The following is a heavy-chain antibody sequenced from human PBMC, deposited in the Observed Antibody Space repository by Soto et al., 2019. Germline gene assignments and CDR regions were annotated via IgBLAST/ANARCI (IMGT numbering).Heavy chain of an antibody. CDR2: IDPSDSYT. CDR3: ATDYHVSYGMDV. D-gene: IGHD4-17*01. V-gene: IGHV5-10-1*01. Sequence: GESLKISCKGSGCSFTSYWISWVRQMPGKGLEWMGRIDPSDSYTNYSPSFQGHVTISADKSISTAYLQWSSLKASDTAMYYCATDYHVSYGMDVWGQGTTVTVSS. CDR1: GCSFTSYW. J-gene: IGHJ6*02.